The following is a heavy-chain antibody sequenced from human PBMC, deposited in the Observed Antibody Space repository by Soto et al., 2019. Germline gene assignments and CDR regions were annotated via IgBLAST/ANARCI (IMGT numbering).Heavy chain of an antibody. CDR1: GFTFGTTD. J-gene: IGHJ5*02. Sequence: GALRRTWAASGFTFGTTDMSWVRQAPGEGVEWVSTIDGSGGITYYAGSVKGRFTISRDNYRNRVYLQMNSLRCDDTAPYYCVKNSGWFNXWGQVALVTVSX. D-gene: IGHD3-10*01. CDR3: VKNSGWFNX. V-gene: IGHV3-23*01. CDR2: IDGSGGIT.